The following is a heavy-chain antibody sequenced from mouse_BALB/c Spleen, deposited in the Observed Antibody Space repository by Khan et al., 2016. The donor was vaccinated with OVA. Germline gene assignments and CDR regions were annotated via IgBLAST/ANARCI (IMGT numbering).Heavy chain of an antibody. CDR2: INPRCGYS. J-gene: IGHJ4*01. CDR3: ARRTTLYAIDY. V-gene: IGHV1-4*01. Sequence: QVQLQQSGAELARPGASVKLSCRASGYTFTSYSMHWVKPRPGQGLEWIGHINPRCGYSNYNQNFTDKATLTADNVSSTAYMQLSSLTSEDSAVDYCARRTTLYAIDYWGQGTSVTVSS. CDR1: GYTFTSYS. D-gene: IGHD1-1*01.